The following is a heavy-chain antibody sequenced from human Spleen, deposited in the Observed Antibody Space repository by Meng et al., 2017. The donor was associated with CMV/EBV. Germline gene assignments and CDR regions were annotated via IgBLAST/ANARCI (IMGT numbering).Heavy chain of an antibody. J-gene: IGHJ2*01. CDR2: IYYSGST. Sequence: ESLKISCTVSGGSISSYYWSWIRQPPGKGLEWIGYIYYSGSTNYNPSLKSRVTISVDTSKNQFSLKLSSVTAADTAVYYCARGRGSTRRGWYFDLWGRGTLVTVSS. V-gene: IGHV4-59*12. CDR3: ARGRGSTRRGWYFDL. D-gene: IGHD2-2*01. CDR1: GGSISSYY.